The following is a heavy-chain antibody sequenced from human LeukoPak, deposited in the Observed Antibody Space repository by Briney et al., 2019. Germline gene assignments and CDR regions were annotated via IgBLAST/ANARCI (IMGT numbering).Heavy chain of an antibody. V-gene: IGHV3-30-3*01. D-gene: IGHD5-18*01. CDR3: ARAGAGGYSYGYYYYGMDV. Sequence: GGSLRLSCAASGFTFSSYAMHWVRQAPGKGLEWVAVISYDGSNKYYADSVKGRFTISRDNSKNTLYLQMNSLRAEDTAVYYCARAGAGGYSYGYYYYGMDVWGQGTTVTVSS. CDR2: ISYDGSNK. J-gene: IGHJ6*02. CDR1: GFTFSSYA.